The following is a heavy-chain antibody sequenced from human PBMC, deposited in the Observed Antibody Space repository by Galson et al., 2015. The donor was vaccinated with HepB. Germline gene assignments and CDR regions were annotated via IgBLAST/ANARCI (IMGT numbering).Heavy chain of an antibody. V-gene: IGHV3-30-3*01. CDR3: ARARVVTAPSESDC. CDR1: GFTFSSYA. J-gene: IGHJ4*02. CDR2: ISYDGSNT. D-gene: IGHD2-21*02. Sequence: SLRLSCAASGFTFSSYAMHWVRQAPGKGLEWVAVISYDGSNTYYADSVKGRFTISRDNSKNTLYLQMNSLRAEDTAVYYCARARVVTAPSESDCWGQGTLVTVAS.